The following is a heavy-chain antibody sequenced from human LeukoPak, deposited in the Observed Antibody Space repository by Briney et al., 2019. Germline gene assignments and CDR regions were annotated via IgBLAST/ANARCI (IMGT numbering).Heavy chain of an antibody. CDR3: ARAPIHDYSNYMDV. V-gene: IGHV1-2*02. CDR2: INPNSGGT. J-gene: IGHJ6*03. Sequence: ASVKVSCKASGYTFTGYYMHWVRQAPGQGLEWMGWINPNSGGTNYAQKFQGRVTMTRDTSISTDYMELSRLRSDDTAVYYCARAPIHDYSNYMDVWGKGTTVTVSS. D-gene: IGHD4-11*01. CDR1: GYTFTGYY.